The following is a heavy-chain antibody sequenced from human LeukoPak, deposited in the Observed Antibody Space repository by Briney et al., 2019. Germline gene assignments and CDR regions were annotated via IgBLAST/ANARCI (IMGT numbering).Heavy chain of an antibody. CDR3: ARQEQQLIYNWFDP. Sequence: SETLSLTCTVSGGSISTNAYYWAWIRQPPGKGLEWIGSVFYSGSTYSNPSLESRLTISVDTSKNHFSLKLSSVTAADTAVYYCARQEQQLIYNWFDPWGQGTLVTVSS. CDR2: VFYSGST. J-gene: IGHJ5*02. D-gene: IGHD6-13*01. CDR1: GGSISTNAYY. V-gene: IGHV4-39*01.